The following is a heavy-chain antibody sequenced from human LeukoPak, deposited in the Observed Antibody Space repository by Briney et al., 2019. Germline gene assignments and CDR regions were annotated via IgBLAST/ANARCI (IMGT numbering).Heavy chain of an antibody. D-gene: IGHD3-10*01. J-gene: IGHJ3*02. CDR1: GYIFTSYW. CDR2: IYPGDSNT. V-gene: IGHV5-51*01. CDR3: ARQGLGLLWFGELLSGAFDI. Sequence: GESLKISCKGSGYIFTSYWIGWVRQMPGKGLEWMGIIYPGDSNTRYSPSFQGQVTISADASISTAYLQWSSLKASDTAMYYCARQGLGLLWFGELLSGAFDIWGQGTMVTVSS.